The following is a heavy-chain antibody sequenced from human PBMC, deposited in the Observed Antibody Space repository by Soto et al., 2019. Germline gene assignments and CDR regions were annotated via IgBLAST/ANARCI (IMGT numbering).Heavy chain of an antibody. CDR1: GFTFSSFW. Sequence: PGGSLRISCAASGFTFSSFWMRWVRQAPGKGLEWVANIKQDGSEKQYVDSVKGRFTISRDNAKNSLYLEMNSLRVEDTAVYHCASSRVEGSSGWYGAFDNWGQGTMVTVSS. J-gene: IGHJ3*02. V-gene: IGHV3-7*01. CDR2: IKQDGSEK. D-gene: IGHD6-19*01. CDR3: ASSRVEGSSGWYGAFDN.